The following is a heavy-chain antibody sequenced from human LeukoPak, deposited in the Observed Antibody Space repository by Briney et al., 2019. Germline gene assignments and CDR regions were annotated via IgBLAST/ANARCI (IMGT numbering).Heavy chain of an antibody. Sequence: GESLRLSCAASGFIFSNYAMTWVRQAPGKGLEWVSVISSSGGSTHYADSVKGRFTISRDTSRSTLYLQMNSLRAEDTAVYYCAKTRPLDSSSWSHGDYWGQGTLVTVSS. CDR1: GFIFSNYA. J-gene: IGHJ4*02. D-gene: IGHD6-13*01. CDR3: AKTRPLDSSSWSHGDY. V-gene: IGHV3-23*01. CDR2: ISSSGGST.